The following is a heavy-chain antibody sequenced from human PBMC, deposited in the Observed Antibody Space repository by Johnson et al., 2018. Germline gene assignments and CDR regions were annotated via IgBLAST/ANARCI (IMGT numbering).Heavy chain of an antibody. D-gene: IGHD1-1*01. CDR3: AKDGVLKQRDSFDI. Sequence: QVQLVESGGGVVQPGRSLRLSCAASGFTFSSYGMHWVRQAPGKGLEWVAVISYDGSNKYYADSVKGRFTISRDNSKNTLYLQMNSLRAEDPAVYYCAKDGVLKQRDSFDIWGQGTMVTVSS. CDR2: ISYDGSNK. CDR1: GFTFSSYG. J-gene: IGHJ3*02. V-gene: IGHV3-30*18.